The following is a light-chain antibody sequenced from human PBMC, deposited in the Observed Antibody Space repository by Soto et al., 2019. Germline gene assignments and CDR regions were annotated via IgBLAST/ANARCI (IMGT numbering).Light chain of an antibody. V-gene: IGLV2-23*01. CDR3: FSYTGSDWV. CDR1: SSDIGKSIF. CDR2: EAN. Sequence: QSVLTQPASVSGSPGQSITISCTGSSSDIGKSIFVSWYQQHPGKAPQLMIYEANKRPSGVSNHFSGSKSGNTASLTISGLQAEDEADYYCFSYTGSDWVFGGGTKLTVL. J-gene: IGLJ3*02.